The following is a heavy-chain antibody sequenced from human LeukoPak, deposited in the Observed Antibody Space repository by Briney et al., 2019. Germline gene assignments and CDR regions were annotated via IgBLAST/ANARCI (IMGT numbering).Heavy chain of an antibody. V-gene: IGHV3-48*04. CDR2: IRSTSRTT. Sequence: GGSLRLSCAASGLTFSSHSMNWVRQAPGKGLEWVSHIRSTSRTTYYADSVKGRFTISRDNAKNSLYLQMNSLRAEDTAVYYCAGTTVIHNWFDPWGQGTLVTVSS. CDR3: AGTTVIHNWFDP. J-gene: IGHJ5*02. CDR1: GLTFSSHS. D-gene: IGHD4-17*01.